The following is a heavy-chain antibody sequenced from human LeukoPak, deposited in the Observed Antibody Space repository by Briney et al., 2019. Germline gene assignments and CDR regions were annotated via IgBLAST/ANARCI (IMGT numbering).Heavy chain of an antibody. CDR1: GCSISSYY. D-gene: IGHD1-1*01. CDR3: AGTLTRGYYYYYMDV. CDR2: IYTSGST. Sequence: SETLSLTCTVSGCSISSYYWSWIRQPAGKGLEWIGRIYTSGSTNYNPSLKSRVTMSVDTSKNQFSLKLSSVTAADTAVYYCAGTLTRGYYYYYMDVWGKGTTVTVSS. V-gene: IGHV4-4*07. J-gene: IGHJ6*03.